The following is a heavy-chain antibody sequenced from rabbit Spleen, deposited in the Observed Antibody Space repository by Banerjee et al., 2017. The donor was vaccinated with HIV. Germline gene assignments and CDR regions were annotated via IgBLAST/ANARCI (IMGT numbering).Heavy chain of an antibody. Sequence: QEQLVESGGGLVQPEGSLTLTCTVSGFSFSSNWICWVRQAPGKGLEWISCIAGSSSGFTYSATWAKGRFTISKTSSTTVTLQMTSLTAADTATYFCARGEHFSVGFSAFAIYLDLWGPGTLVNVS. J-gene: IGHJ4*01. CDR1: GFSFSSNW. V-gene: IGHV1S45*01. CDR3: ARGEHFSVGFSAFAIYLDL. D-gene: IGHD6-1*01. CDR2: IAGSSSGFT.